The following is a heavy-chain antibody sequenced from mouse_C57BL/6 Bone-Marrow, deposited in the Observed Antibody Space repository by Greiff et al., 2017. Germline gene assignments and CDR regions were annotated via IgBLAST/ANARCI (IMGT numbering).Heavy chain of an antibody. J-gene: IGHJ1*03. V-gene: IGHV1-82*01. CDR1: GYAFSSSW. Sequence: VQLQPSGPELVKPGASVKISCKASGYAFSSSWMNWVKQRPGKGLEWIGRIYPGDGDSTYNGKFKGKATLTADKSSSPAYMQLSSLTSEDSAVYFCARGGDDYGYFDVWGTGTTVTVSS. CDR3: ARGGDDYGYFDV. CDR2: IYPGDGDS. D-gene: IGHD2-4*01.